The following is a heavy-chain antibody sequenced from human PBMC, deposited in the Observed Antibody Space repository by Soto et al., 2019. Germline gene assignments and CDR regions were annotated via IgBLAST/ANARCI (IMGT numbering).Heavy chain of an antibody. CDR3: ATIWSGRYYYYGMDA. J-gene: IGHJ6*02. Sequence: GASVKVSCKASGYTFTSYDINWVRQATGQGLEWMGWMNPNSGNTGYAQKFQGRVTMTRNTSISTAYMELSSLRSEDTAVYYCATIWSGRYYYYGMDAWGQGTTVTVSS. D-gene: IGHD3-3*01. V-gene: IGHV1-8*01. CDR1: GYTFTSYD. CDR2: MNPNSGNT.